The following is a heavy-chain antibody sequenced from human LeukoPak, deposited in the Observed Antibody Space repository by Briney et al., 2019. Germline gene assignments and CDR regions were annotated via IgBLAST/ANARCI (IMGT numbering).Heavy chain of an antibody. CDR2: MNPNSGNT. CDR3: ATDIAARPHAY. J-gene: IGHJ4*02. V-gene: IGHV1-8*01. CDR1: GYTFTAYD. D-gene: IGHD6-6*01. Sequence: ASVKVSCKASGYTFTAYDINWVRQATGQGLEWMGSMNPNSGNTDYAQKFQGRVTMTRNTSISTAYMELSSLTSEDTAVYYCATDIAARPHAYWGQGTLVTVSS.